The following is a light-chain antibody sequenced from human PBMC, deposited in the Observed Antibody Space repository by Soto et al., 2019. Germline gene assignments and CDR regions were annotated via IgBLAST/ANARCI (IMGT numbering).Light chain of an antibody. CDR1: QGISRY. Sequence: IQLTHSPSSLSASIFDIVTITCRASQGISRYLGWYQQKPGKAPKLLIYGASTLQSGVPSRFSGSGSGTDFTLTISSLQPEDFATYYCQQFNKYPSTFGGGTKVDIK. J-gene: IGKJ4*01. V-gene: IGKV1-9*01. CDR2: GAS. CDR3: QQFNKYPST.